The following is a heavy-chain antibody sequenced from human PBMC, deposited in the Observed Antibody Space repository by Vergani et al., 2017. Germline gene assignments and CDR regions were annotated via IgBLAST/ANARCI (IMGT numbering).Heavy chain of an antibody. CDR1: GGSISSGGYY. CDR2: IYYSGST. J-gene: IGHJ3*02. V-gene: IGHV4-61*08. CDR3: ARAHYGGNSGAAFDI. D-gene: IGHD4-23*01. Sequence: QVQLQESGPGLVKPSETLSLTCTVSGGSISSGGYYWTWIRQHPGKGLEWIGYIYYSGSTNYNPSLKSRVTISVDTSKNQFSRKLSSVTAADTAVYYRARAHYGGNSGAAFDIWGQGTMVTVSS.